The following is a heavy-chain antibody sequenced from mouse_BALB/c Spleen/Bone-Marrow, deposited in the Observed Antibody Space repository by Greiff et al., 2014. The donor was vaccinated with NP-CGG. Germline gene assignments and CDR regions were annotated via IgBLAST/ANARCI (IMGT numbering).Heavy chain of an antibody. V-gene: IGHV14-3*02. J-gene: IGHJ3*01. Sequence: EVQLQQSGAELVKPGASVKLSCTASGFNIKDTYMYWVKQRPEQGLEWIGRIDPANGNTKYGPKLQDKATITADTSSNTAYLQLSSLTSEDTAVYYCARYYYGSSLFAYWGQGTLVTVSA. CDR2: IDPANGNT. CDR3: ARYYYGSSLFAY. D-gene: IGHD1-1*01. CDR1: GFNIKDTY.